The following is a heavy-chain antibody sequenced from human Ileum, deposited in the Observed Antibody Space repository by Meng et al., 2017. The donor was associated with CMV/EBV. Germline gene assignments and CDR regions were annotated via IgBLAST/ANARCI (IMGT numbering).Heavy chain of an antibody. Sequence: CVASGFTFNGFWMYWVRPAAGKGLVWVSRINNDGSDTVYADSVKGRFTSSRDNAKNTLYLQMNSLRPDDTAMYYCARGSNYGSFDSWGQGTLVTVSS. J-gene: IGHJ4*02. D-gene: IGHD4-11*01. V-gene: IGHV3-74*01. CDR1: GFTFNGFW. CDR3: ARGSNYGSFDS. CDR2: INNDGSDT.